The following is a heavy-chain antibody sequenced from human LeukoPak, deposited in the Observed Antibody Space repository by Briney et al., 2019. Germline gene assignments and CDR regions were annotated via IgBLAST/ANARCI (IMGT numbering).Heavy chain of an antibody. D-gene: IGHD6-13*01. CDR1: GFTFSSYA. V-gene: IGHV3-23*01. CDR2: IIGSGSST. Sequence: GGSLRLSCAASGFTFSSYAMSWVRQAPGKGLESVSAIIGSGSSTYYADSVKGRFTISRDNSKNTLFLQMNSLRAEDTAVYYCAKDRAQQLVLDFWGQGTLATVSS. J-gene: IGHJ4*02. CDR3: AKDRAQQLVLDF.